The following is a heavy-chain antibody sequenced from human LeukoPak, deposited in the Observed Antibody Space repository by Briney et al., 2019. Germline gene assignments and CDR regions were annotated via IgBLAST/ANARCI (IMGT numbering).Heavy chain of an antibody. CDR2: LFDSANT. V-gene: IGHV4-59*11. CDR3: ATIKRGSIFGYFDF. J-gene: IGHJ4*02. Sequence: AETLSLTCTVSGGSISSHYWSWIRHPPGKGLEWIAYLFDSANTKENTSLQSRLPLSAETSKNQFSLRMSCVTAADTAVYFCATIKRGSIFGYFDFWGQGIKVTVSS. CDR1: GGSISSHY. D-gene: IGHD5-18*01.